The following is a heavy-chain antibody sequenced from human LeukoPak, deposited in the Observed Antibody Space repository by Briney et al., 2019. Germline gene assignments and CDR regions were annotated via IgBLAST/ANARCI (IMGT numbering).Heavy chain of an antibody. CDR3: AGAQSYFHY. V-gene: IGHV6-1*01. CDR1: GDSVSSNTVS. J-gene: IGHJ4*02. Sequence: KYSQTLSLTCAISGDSVSSNTVSWNWIRQSPSRGLEWLGRIYYRSKWYNDYAVSLKSRIIINPDTSKNQFSLQLNSLTPEDTAVYYCAGAQSYFHYWGLGTPVTVSS. CDR2: IYYRSKWYN.